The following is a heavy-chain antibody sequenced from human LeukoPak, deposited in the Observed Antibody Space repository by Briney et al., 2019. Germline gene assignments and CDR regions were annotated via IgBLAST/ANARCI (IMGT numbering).Heavy chain of an antibody. CDR2: ISSSGSTI. V-gene: IGHV3-11*01. CDR1: GFTFSDYY. J-gene: IGHJ6*03. Sequence: GGSLRLSCAASGFTFSDYYMSWIRQAPGKGLEWVSYISSSGSTIYYADSVKGRFTISRDNAKNSLYLQMNSLRAEDTAVYYCARGRSDWNEGYYYYYMDVWGKGTTVTVSS. CDR3: ARGRSDWNEGYYYYYMDV. D-gene: IGHD1-1*01.